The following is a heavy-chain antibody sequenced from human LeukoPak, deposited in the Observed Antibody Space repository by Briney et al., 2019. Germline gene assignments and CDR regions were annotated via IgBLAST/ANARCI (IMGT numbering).Heavy chain of an antibody. CDR2: LSSTGNT. CDR1: GFTFSNYA. Sequence: PGGSLRLSCAASGFTFSNYAMNWVRQAPGKGLEWVSLLSSTGNTSYADSVKGRFTISRHNSKNTLYLQVNSLRPEDTAMYYCARWRPIDAFDIWGQGTMVIVSS. J-gene: IGHJ3*02. D-gene: IGHD3-3*01. CDR3: ARWRPIDAFDI. V-gene: IGHV3-53*04.